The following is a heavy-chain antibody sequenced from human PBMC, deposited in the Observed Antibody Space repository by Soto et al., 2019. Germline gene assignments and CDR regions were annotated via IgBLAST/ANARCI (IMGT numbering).Heavy chain of an antibody. V-gene: IGHV1-3*01. CDR2: INAGNGNT. J-gene: IGHJ6*02. Sequence: ASVKVSCKASGYTFTSYAMHWVRQAPGQRLEWMGWINAGNGNTKYSQKFQGRVTITRDTSASTAYMELSSLRSEDTAVYYCASAEVLRYFDWLPRVYYYYYGMDVWGQGTTVTSP. CDR3: ASAEVLRYFDWLPRVYYYYYGMDV. D-gene: IGHD3-9*01. CDR1: GYTFTSYA.